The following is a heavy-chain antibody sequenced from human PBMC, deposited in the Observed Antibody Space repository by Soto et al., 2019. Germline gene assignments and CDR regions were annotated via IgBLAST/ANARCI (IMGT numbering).Heavy chain of an antibody. CDR1: GFTFSSYG. D-gene: IGHD6-13*01. Sequence: GRSLRLPWAASGFTFSSYGMHWVRQAPGKGLEWVAVIWYDGSNKYYADSVKGRFTISRDNSKNTLYLQMNSLRAEDTAVYYCARDPGAAAVDYWGQGTLVTVSS. V-gene: IGHV3-33*01. J-gene: IGHJ4*02. CDR3: ARDPGAAAVDY. CDR2: IWYDGSNK.